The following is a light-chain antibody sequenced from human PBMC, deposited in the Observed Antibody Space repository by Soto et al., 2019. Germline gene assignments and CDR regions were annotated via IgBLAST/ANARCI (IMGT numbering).Light chain of an antibody. CDR1: QSVSSSY. Sequence: EIVLTQSPGTLSLSPGERATLSCRASQSVSSSYVAWYQQKPGQAPRLLIYGASSRATGIPDRFSGSGSGTDFTLPISRLEPEDFAVYYCQQYGSSSYTFGQGTKLEIK. CDR2: GAS. J-gene: IGKJ2*01. V-gene: IGKV3-20*01. CDR3: QQYGSSSYT.